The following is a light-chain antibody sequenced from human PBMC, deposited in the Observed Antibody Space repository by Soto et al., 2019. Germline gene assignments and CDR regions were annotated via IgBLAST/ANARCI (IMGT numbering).Light chain of an antibody. V-gene: IGLV1-47*02. J-gene: IGLJ1*01. CDR3: AAWDDSLSGYV. CDR1: RSNIGSNY. Sequence: QSVLTQPPSASGTPGQRVTISCSGSRSNIGSNYVYWYQQLPGTAPKLLIYSNNQWPSGVPDRFSGSKSGTSASLAISGLRSEDEADYYCAAWDDSLSGYVFGTGTKVTVL. CDR2: SNN.